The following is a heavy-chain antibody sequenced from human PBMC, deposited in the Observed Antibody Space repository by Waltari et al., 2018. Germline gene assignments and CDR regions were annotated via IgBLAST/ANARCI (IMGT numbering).Heavy chain of an antibody. CDR1: GLTLSHAW. V-gene: IGHV3-7*03. Sequence: EVQVVESGGGLVQPGGSLRISCGATGLTLSHAWMTWVRHVPGKGRESVADTSPDCSQTSYLHSVRCRFLVSRDNTKNLVYLEMNSVTADDTAVYYCTRDIGYKCFDYWGQGTLVTVAS. J-gene: IGHJ4*02. D-gene: IGHD3-10*01. CDR3: TRDIGYKCFDY. CDR2: TSPDCSQT.